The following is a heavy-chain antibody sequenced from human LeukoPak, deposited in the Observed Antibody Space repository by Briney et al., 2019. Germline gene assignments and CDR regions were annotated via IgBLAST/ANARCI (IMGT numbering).Heavy chain of an antibody. CDR1: GYSISSGYY. Sequence: SETLSLTCTVSGYSISSGYYWSWIRQPPGKGLEWIGEINHSGSTNYNPSLKSRVTISVDTSKNQFSLKLSSVTAADTAVYYCARRRRGYSYTYYFDYGGQGTLVTVSS. CDR3: ARRRRGYSYTYYFDY. CDR2: INHSGST. D-gene: IGHD5-18*01. V-gene: IGHV4-38-2*02. J-gene: IGHJ4*02.